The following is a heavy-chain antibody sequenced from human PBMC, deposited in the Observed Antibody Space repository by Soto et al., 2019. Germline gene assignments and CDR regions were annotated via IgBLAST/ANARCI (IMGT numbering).Heavy chain of an antibody. CDR2: IWYDGSNK. D-gene: IGHD3-9*01. Sequence: PWGSLRLSCAASGFTFSSYGMHWVRQAPGKGPEWVAVIWYDGSNKYYADSVKGRFTISRDNSKNTLYLQMNSLRAEDTAVYYCARDSPPWATYYDILTGSSGGMDVWGQGTTVTVSS. CDR1: GFTFSSYG. J-gene: IGHJ6*02. V-gene: IGHV3-33*01. CDR3: ARDSPPWATYYDILTGSSGGMDV.